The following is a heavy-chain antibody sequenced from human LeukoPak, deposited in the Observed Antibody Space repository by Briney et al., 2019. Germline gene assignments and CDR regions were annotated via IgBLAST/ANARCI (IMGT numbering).Heavy chain of an antibody. CDR3: ARSDRKYYYDRSGYFSSDY. CDR1: GFTFDDYA. Sequence: GGSLRLSCAASGFTFDDYAMHWVRQAPGKGLEWVSLISGDGGSTYYADSVKGRFTISRDNAKNTLYLQMNSLRAEDTAVYYCARSDRKYYYDRSGYFSSDYWGQGTLVTVSS. V-gene: IGHV3-43*02. J-gene: IGHJ4*02. D-gene: IGHD3-22*01. CDR2: ISGDGGST.